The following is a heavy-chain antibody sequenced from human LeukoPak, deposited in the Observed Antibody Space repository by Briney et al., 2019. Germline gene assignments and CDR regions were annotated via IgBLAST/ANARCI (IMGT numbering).Heavy chain of an antibody. CDR1: GGSFSGYY. D-gene: IGHD4-17*01. CDR3: ARGRDGEDY. CDR2: INHSGST. Sequence: SETLSLTCAVYGGSFSGYYWSWIRQPPGKGLEWIGEINHSGSTNHNPSLKSRVTISVDTSKNQFSLKLSSVTAADTAVYYCARGRDGEDYWGQGTLVTVSS. J-gene: IGHJ4*02. V-gene: IGHV4-34*01.